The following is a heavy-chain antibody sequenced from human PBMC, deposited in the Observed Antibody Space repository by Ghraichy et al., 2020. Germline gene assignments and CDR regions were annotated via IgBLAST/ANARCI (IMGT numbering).Heavy chain of an antibody. J-gene: IGHJ3*02. CDR1: GFTFSSYA. D-gene: IGHD2-2*01. Sequence: GGSLRLSCAASGFTFSSYAMHWVRQAPGKGLEWVAVISYDGSNKYYADSVKGRFTISRDNSKNTLYLQMNSLRAEDTAVYYCARDGHPPWDIVVVPAALWAFDIWGQGTMVTVSS. V-gene: IGHV3-30-3*01. CDR3: ARDGHPPWDIVVVPAALWAFDI. CDR2: ISYDGSNK.